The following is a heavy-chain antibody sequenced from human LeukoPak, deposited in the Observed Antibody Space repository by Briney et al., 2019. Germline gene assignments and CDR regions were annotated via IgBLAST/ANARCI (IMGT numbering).Heavy chain of an antibody. D-gene: IGHD3-3*01. J-gene: IGHJ4*02. V-gene: IGHV4-61*02. Sequence: PSETLSLTCTVSGGSISSGSYYWSWVRQPAGKGLEWIGRIYTSGSTNYNPSLKSRVTIPVDTSKNQFSLKLSSVTAADKVVYYCAAITIVERTTTLKCDYWGQGTLVTVSS. CDR3: AAITIVERTTTLKCDY. CDR2: IYTSGST. CDR1: GGSISSGSYY.